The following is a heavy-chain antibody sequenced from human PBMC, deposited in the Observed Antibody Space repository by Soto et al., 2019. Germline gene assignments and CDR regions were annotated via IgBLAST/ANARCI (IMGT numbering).Heavy chain of an antibody. Sequence: QVQLQESGPGLVKPSQTLSLTCTVSGGSISSGGYYWSWIRQHPGKGLEWIGYIYYSGSTYYNPALKSRVTISVDTPKNQFSLKLGSVTAADTAVYYCAREGGIVGATAADYWGQGTLVTVSS. CDR3: AREGGIVGATAADY. CDR2: IYYSGST. D-gene: IGHD1-26*01. J-gene: IGHJ4*02. CDR1: GGSISSGGYY. V-gene: IGHV4-31*03.